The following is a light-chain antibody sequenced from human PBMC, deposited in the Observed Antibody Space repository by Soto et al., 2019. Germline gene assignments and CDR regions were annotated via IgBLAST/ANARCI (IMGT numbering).Light chain of an antibody. CDR3: QQYGGSTRT. J-gene: IGKJ1*01. CDR1: QGVTTQ. V-gene: IGKV3-20*01. CDR2: GAS. Sequence: IVLTQSLGTLPLSPGERATLSCRASQGVTTQLAWYQQKHGQAPRLIIHGASSSATGVPDSITGSRSGTDFTLSISRLEPEDFAVYYCQQYGGSTRTCGQGTKV.